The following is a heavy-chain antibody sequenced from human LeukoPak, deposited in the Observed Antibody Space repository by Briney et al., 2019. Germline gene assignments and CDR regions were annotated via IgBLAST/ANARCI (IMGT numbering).Heavy chain of an antibody. V-gene: IGHV3-7*01. Sequence: GGSLRLSCAASGFTASNHWMNWVRQAPGKGLEWVANIKQDGSEQYYVDSVKGRFTISRDNANNSLYHQVNSLRAEDSAVYYCASSTLSVGSSLTFDLWGHGTLVTVSS. CDR3: ASSTLSVGSSLTFDL. D-gene: IGHD1-26*01. CDR2: IKQDGSEQ. J-gene: IGHJ3*01. CDR1: GFTASNHW.